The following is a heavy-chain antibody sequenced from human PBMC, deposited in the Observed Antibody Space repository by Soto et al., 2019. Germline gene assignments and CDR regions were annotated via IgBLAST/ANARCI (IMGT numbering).Heavy chain of an antibody. V-gene: IGHV1-69*12. J-gene: IGHJ6*02. CDR3: ARHVPAAGYYYGMDV. D-gene: IGHD2-2*01. CDR1: GGTFSSYA. CDR2: IIPLFGTA. Sequence: QVQLVQSGAEVKKPGSSVKVSCKASGGTFSSYAISWVRQAPGQGLEWMGGIIPLFGTANYAQKFQGRVTITADESTSTAYMERSSLRSEDTAVYYCARHVPAAGYYYGMDVWGQGTTVTVSS.